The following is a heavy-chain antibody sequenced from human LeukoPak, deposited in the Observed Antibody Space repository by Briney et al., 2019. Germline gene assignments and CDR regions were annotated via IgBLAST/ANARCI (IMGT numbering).Heavy chain of an antibody. Sequence: GGSLRLSCAASAFTVSSNYMNWVRQAPGKGLEWVSVIYSGGSTYYADSVKGRFTISRDNSKNTLFLQMNSLRAEDTAVYYCARGDIAAAGTLDYWGQGTLVTVSS. CDR3: ARGDIAAAGTLDY. J-gene: IGHJ4*02. V-gene: IGHV3-66*01. CDR2: IYSGGST. CDR1: AFTVSSNY. D-gene: IGHD6-13*01.